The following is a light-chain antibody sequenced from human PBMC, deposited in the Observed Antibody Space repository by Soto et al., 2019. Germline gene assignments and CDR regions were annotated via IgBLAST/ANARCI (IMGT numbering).Light chain of an antibody. Sequence: DIQLTQSPSFLSASVGYRVTITCRASQDISSYLAWYQQRPGKVPRFLTHSASTLQSGVPSRFSATGSGTTFTLTISSLQPEDIATYYCQQLNRFPRTFGQGTKVEV. CDR1: QDISSY. CDR3: QQLNRFPRT. J-gene: IGKJ1*01. CDR2: SAS. V-gene: IGKV1-9*01.